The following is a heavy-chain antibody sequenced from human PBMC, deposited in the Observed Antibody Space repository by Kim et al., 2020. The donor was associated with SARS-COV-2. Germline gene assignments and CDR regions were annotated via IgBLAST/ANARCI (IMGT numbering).Heavy chain of an antibody. CDR3: ARVWYSSGWSTNYYYYGMDV. CDR1: GGSISSYY. J-gene: IGHJ6*02. V-gene: IGHV4-59*01. D-gene: IGHD6-19*01. CDR2: IYYSGST. Sequence: SETLSLTCTVSGGSISSYYWSWIRQPPGKGLEWIGYIYYSGSTNYNPSLKSRVTISVDTSKNQFSLKLSSVTAADTAVYYCARVWYSSGWSTNYYYYGMDVWGQGTTVTVSS.